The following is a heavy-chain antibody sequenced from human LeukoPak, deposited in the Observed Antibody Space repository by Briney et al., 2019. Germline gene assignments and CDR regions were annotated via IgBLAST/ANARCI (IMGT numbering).Heavy chain of an antibody. V-gene: IGHV1-18*01. CDR3: ARDLVEYYYDSSGYYYDY. CDR2: ISAYNGNT. J-gene: IGHJ4*02. CDR1: GYTFTSYG. D-gene: IGHD3-22*01. Sequence: ASVKVSCKASGYTFTSYGISWVRQAPGQGLEWMGWISAYNGNTNYAQKLQGRVTKTTDTSTSTAYMELRSLRSDDTAVYYCARDLVEYYYDSSGYYYDYWGQGTLVTVSS.